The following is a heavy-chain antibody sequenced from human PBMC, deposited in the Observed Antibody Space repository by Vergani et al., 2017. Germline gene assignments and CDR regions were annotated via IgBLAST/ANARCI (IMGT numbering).Heavy chain of an antibody. D-gene: IGHD6-25*01. Sequence: QLQLPESGPGLVKPSETLSLTCTVSGGSISSSSYYWGWIRQPPGKGLEWIGSIYYSGSTYYNPSLKSRVTISVDTSKNQFSLKLSSVTAADTAVYYCARLTAAGRYYYYGMDVWGQGTTVTVSS. CDR2: IYYSGST. J-gene: IGHJ6*02. V-gene: IGHV4-39*01. CDR1: GGSISSSSYY. CDR3: ARLTAAGRYYYYGMDV.